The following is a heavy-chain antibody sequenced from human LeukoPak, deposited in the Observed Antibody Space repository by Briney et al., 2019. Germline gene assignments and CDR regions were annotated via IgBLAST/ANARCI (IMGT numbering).Heavy chain of an antibody. CDR2: IYYSGSS. V-gene: IGHV4-59*01. CDR3: ARVPRSYYYYYYMDV. J-gene: IGHJ6*03. CDR1: GGPISGYH. Sequence: SETLSLTCNVSGGPISGYHWIWMRQPPGKGLEWLGYIYYSGSSNYNPSLKSRVTMSADTSKNQFSLKLSSVTAADTAVYYCARVPRSYYYYYYMDVWGKGTTVTVSS.